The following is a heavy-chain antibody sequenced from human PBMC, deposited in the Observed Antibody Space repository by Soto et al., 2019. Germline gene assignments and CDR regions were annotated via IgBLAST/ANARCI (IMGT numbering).Heavy chain of an antibody. CDR2: IHYSGST. V-gene: IGHV4-39*02. CDR3: ARDQQWLVQPCFDY. D-gene: IGHD6-19*01. CDR1: GGSISSSSYY. J-gene: IGHJ4*02. Sequence: QLQLQESGPGLVKPSETLSLTCTVSGGSISSSSYYWGWIRQPPGKGLEWIGSIHYSGSTYYNPSLKSRITISVDTSKNQFSLKLSSVTAADTAVYYCARDQQWLVQPCFDYWGQGTLVTVSS.